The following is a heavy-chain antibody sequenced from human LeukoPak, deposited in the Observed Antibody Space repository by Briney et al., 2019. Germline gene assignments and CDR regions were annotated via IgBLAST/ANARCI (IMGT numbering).Heavy chain of an antibody. D-gene: IGHD3/OR15-3a*01. CDR1: GFTFDDYA. CDR3: ASLLYDF. V-gene: IGHV3-9*01. Sequence: GGSLRLSCAASGFTFDDYAMHWVRQGPGKGLEWVSGISWNSGSIGYADSVKGRFTISRDNAKNSLYLQMNSLRAEDTALYYCASLLYDFWGQGTLVTVSS. J-gene: IGHJ4*02. CDR2: ISWNSGSI.